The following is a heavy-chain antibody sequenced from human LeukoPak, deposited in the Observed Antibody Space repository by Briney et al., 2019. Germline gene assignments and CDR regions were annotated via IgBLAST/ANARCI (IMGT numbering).Heavy chain of an antibody. J-gene: IGHJ4*02. CDR2: LKQDGSEK. CDR3: ARLSGYSYGLNFDY. V-gene: IGHV3-7*01. D-gene: IGHD5-18*01. Sequence: GGSLRLSCAASGFTFSSYWMSWVRQAPGKGLDWVANLKQDGSEKYYADSVKGRFTISRDNAKNSLYLQMNSLRAEDTAVYYCARLSGYSYGLNFDYWGQGTLVTVSS. CDR1: GFTFSSYW.